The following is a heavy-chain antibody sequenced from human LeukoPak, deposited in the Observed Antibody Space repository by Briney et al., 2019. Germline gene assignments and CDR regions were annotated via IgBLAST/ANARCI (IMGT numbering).Heavy chain of an antibody. CDR2: ISNTGGST. CDR1: GFTFDNYA. D-gene: IGHD3-3*02. V-gene: IGHV3-23*01. Sequence: GGSLRLSCAASGFTFDNYAMTWVRQAPGRGLEWVSTISNTGGSTYYADSVKGRFTISRDNSKNTIYLQMNSLRADDTAVYYCARDHISGHYFFDSWGLGTLVTVSS. CDR3: ARDHISGHYFFDS. J-gene: IGHJ4*02.